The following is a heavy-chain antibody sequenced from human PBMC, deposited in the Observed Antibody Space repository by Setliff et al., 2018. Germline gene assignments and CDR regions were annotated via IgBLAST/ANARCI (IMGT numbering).Heavy chain of an antibody. Sequence: PSETLSLTCTVSGGSISSSSYYWGWIRQPPGKGLEWIGSIYYSGSTYYNPSLKSRVTISVDTSKNQFSLKLSSVTAADTAVYYCARIHLLLRFGELLSGWFDPWGQGTLVTVSS. V-gene: IGHV4-39*07. J-gene: IGHJ5*02. CDR3: ARIHLLLRFGELLSGWFDP. CDR1: GGSISSSSYY. CDR2: IYYSGST. D-gene: IGHD3-10*01.